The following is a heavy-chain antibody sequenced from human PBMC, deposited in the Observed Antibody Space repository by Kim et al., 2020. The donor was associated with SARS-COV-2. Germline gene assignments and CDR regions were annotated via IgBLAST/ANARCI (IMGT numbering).Heavy chain of an antibody. CDR1: GGSISSYY. J-gene: IGHJ3*02. V-gene: IGHV4-59*08. CDR3: ARRGSTSWGMDALDI. CDR2: IYYSGST. D-gene: IGHD2-2*01. Sequence: SETLSLTCTVSGGSISSYYWSWIRQPPGKGLEWIGYIYYSGSTNYNPSLKSRVTISADTYKNQFSLKLSSVTAADTAAHYCARRGSTSWGMDALDIWGQG.